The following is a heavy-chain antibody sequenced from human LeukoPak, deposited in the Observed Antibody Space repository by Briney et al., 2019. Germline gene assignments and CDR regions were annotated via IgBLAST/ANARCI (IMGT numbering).Heavy chain of an antibody. CDR3: AREIIPDIVATNTLDY. Sequence: GGSLCPASVASDSTFSDHYTDWVRQAPGKGLEWVGRIRNKANGYTTDYAASVKGRFTISRDDSKNSVYLQMNSLETEDTAVYYCAREIIPDIVATNTLDYWGQGAMATVSS. V-gene: IGHV3-72*01. CDR2: IRNKANGYTT. D-gene: IGHD5-12*01. J-gene: IGHJ4*02. CDR1: DSTFSDHY.